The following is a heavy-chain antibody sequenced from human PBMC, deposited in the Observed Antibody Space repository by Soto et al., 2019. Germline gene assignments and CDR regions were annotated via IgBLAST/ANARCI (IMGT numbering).Heavy chain of an antibody. CDR3: ARQGDALDAFDI. J-gene: IGHJ3*02. Sequence: SETLSLTCTVSGGSISSSSYYWGWIRQPPGKGLEWIGSIYYSGSTYYNPSLKSRVTISVGTSKNQFSLKLSSVTAADTAVYYCARQGDALDAFDIWGQGTMVTVSS. D-gene: IGHD3-16*01. CDR2: IYYSGST. V-gene: IGHV4-39*01. CDR1: GGSISSSSYY.